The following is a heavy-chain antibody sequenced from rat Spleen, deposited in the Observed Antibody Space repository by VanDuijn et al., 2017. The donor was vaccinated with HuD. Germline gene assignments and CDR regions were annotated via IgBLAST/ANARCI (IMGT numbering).Heavy chain of an antibody. V-gene: IGHV5-31*01. J-gene: IGHJ3*01. CDR2: ITHIGGIT. CDR3: TTVLQGHGFAY. CDR1: GFTFNNYW. Sequence: EVQLVESGGGLVQPGRSLKLTCEASGFTFNNYWMTWIRQAPGKGLEWVATITHIGGITYYPDSVKGRFTISRDNAKSTLYLQMDSLRSEDTATYYCTTVLQGHGFAYWGQGTLVTVSS. D-gene: IGHD1-1*01.